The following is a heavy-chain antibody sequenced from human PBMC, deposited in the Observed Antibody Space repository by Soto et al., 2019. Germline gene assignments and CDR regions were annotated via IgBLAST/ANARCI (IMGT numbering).Heavy chain of an antibody. V-gene: IGHV3-7*01. CDR3: ARFNSLWFGPRGEAFDI. CDR2: IKQDGSEK. J-gene: IGHJ3*02. Sequence: GGSLRLSCAASGFTFSSYWMSWVRQAPGKGLEWVANIKQDGSEKYYVDSVKGRFTISRDNAKNSLYLQMNSLRAEDTAVYYCARFNSLWFGPRGEAFDIWGQGTMVTVSS. D-gene: IGHD3-10*01. CDR1: GFTFSSYW.